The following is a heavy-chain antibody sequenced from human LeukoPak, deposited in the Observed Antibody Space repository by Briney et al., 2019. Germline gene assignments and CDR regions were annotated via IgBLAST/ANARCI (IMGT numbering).Heavy chain of an antibody. V-gene: IGHV1-2*02. CDR2: INPNSGGT. CDR3: ARDLVAVFMVPGQNGGNDAFDI. CDR1: GYTFTSYG. Sequence: GASVKVSCKASGYTFTSYGISWVRQALGQGLEWMGWINPNSGGTNYAQKFQGRVTMTRDTSISTAYMELSRLRSDDTAVYYCARDLVAVFMVPGQNGGNDAFDIWGQGTMVTVSS. D-gene: IGHD3-10*01. J-gene: IGHJ3*02.